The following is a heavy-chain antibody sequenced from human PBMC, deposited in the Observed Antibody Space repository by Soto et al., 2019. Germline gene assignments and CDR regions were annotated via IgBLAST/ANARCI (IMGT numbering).Heavy chain of an antibody. CDR2: IRSKANNYAT. V-gene: IGHV3-73*01. J-gene: IGHJ2*01. CDR3: ARLEVVLGSGFDL. Sequence: GGSLRLSCAASGFPFSGAAIHWVRQSSGKGLEWVSRIRSKANNYATVYAESVRGRFTISRDDSKNTAYLQMNSLKTEDTAVYYCARLEVVLGSGFDLWG. D-gene: IGHD3-22*01. CDR1: GFPFSGAA.